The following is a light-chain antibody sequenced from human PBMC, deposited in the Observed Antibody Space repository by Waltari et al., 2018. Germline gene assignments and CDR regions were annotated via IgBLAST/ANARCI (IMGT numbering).Light chain of an antibody. Sequence: SCRARQSARRPLSCSQQNHGQPPRLIIYGTSPRATGIPARFSGSGSGTEFSLTISTLQPEDFVTYHCQQYDQLPWTFGQGTRVEAK. CDR2: GTS. CDR1: QSARRP. CDR3: QQYDQLPWT. V-gene: IGKV3D-15*01. J-gene: IGKJ1*01.